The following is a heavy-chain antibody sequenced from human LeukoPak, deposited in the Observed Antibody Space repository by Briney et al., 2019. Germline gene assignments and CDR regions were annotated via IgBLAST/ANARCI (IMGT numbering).Heavy chain of an antibody. CDR3: ARTGTTGNAFDI. CDR1: GITLSNYG. V-gene: IGHV3-53*01. CDR2: IYSGGST. D-gene: IGHD1-1*01. Sequence: PGGSLRLSCVVSGITLSNYGMSWVRQAPGKGLEWVSVIYSGGSTYYADSVKGRFTISRDNSKNTLYLQMNSLRAEDTAVYYCARTGTTGNAFDIWGQGTMVTVSS. J-gene: IGHJ3*02.